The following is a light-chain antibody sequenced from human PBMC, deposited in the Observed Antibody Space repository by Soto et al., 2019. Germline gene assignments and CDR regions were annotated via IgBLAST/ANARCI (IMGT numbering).Light chain of an antibody. J-gene: IGLJ1*01. CDR2: DVN. V-gene: IGLV2-11*01. Sequence: QSALTQPRSVSGSPGQSVTISCTATSSYVGGYNSISWYQQHPGKAPRLIIYDVNVRPSGVPHRFSGSRSGNTASLTISGLQPEDEADFYCCSYAGTDTHYVFGTGTKVTVL. CDR3: CSYAGTDTHYV. CDR1: SSYVGGYNS.